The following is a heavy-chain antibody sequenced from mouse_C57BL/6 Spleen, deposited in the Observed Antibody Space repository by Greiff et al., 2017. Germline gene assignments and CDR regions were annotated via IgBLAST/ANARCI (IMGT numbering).Heavy chain of an antibody. J-gene: IGHJ2*01. D-gene: IGHD1-1*01. Sequence: QVQLQQSGPGLVQPSQSLSITCTVSGFSLTSYGVHWVRQSPGKGLEWLGVIWRGGSTDYNEAFMSRLDITKDNSKSQVFFKMNSLQADDTARSSWAKTENRSSSVLDYWGKGTTLTVSS. CDR1: GFSLTSYG. V-gene: IGHV2-5*01. CDR3: AKTENRSSSVLDY. CDR2: IWRGGST.